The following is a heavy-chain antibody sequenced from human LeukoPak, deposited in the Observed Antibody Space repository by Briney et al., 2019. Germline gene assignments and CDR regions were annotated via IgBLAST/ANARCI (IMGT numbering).Heavy chain of an antibody. D-gene: IGHD6-13*01. Sequence: SETLSLTCAVSGGSISSYYWGWIRQPPGKGLEWIGYIYYSGSTNYNPSLKSRVTISVDTSKNQFSLKPSSVTAADTAVYYCARGPAAAGGFWGQGTLVTVSS. V-gene: IGHV4-59*01. J-gene: IGHJ4*02. CDR2: IYYSGST. CDR1: GGSISSYY. CDR3: ARGPAAAGGF.